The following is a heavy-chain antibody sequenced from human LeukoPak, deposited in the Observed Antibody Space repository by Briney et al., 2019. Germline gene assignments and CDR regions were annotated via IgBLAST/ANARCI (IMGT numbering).Heavy chain of an antibody. CDR1: GGSFSGYY. V-gene: IGHV4-34*01. J-gene: IGHJ4*02. CDR3: AREWVVIVYFDY. CDR2: INHSGST. D-gene: IGHD2-21*01. Sequence: KPSETLSLTCAVYGGSFSGYYWSWIRQPPGKGLEWIGEINHSGSTNYNPSLKSRVTISVDTSKNQFSLKLSSVTAADTAVYYCAREWVVIVYFDYWGQGTLVTVSS.